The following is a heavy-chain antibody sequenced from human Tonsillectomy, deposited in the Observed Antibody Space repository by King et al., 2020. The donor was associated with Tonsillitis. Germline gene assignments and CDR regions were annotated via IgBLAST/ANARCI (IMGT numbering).Heavy chain of an antibody. V-gene: IGHV3-30*04. CDR3: ARDYNGLLGPHDY. CDR2: ISYDESNK. D-gene: IGHD2-15*01. J-gene: IGHJ4*02. CDR1: GFTFSTYT. Sequence: QVQLVESGGGVVQPGRSLRLSCAASGFTFSTYTIHWVRQAPGKGLEWVAVISYDESNKYYADSVKGRFTISRANSKNTLYLQMNRLRAENTAVYYCARDYNGLLGPHDYWGQGTLVTVSS.